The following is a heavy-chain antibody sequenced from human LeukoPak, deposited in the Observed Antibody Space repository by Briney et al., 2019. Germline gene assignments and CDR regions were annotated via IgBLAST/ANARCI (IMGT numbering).Heavy chain of an antibody. Sequence: GGSLRLSCAASGFVFSDYGMHWVRQAPGKGLEWVSFIRYDGNNKNYADSVKGRFTISRDHSKDTLYLHMHSLRAEATAVYYCTKGDDYGANTRLPKYNWFDPWGQGTLVTVSS. D-gene: IGHD4-23*01. J-gene: IGHJ5*02. V-gene: IGHV3-30*02. CDR1: GFVFSDYG. CDR2: IRYDGNNK. CDR3: TKGDDYGANTRLPKYNWFDP.